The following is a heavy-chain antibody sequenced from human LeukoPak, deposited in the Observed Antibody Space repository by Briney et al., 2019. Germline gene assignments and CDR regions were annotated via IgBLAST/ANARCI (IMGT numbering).Heavy chain of an antibody. CDR2: IYTSGST. Sequence: PSETLSLTCTVSGGSISSGSYYWSWIRQPAGKGLEWIGRIYTSGSTNYNPSLKSRVTISVDTSKNQFSLKLSSVTAADTAVYYCARDVDIAASTDYWGQGTLVTVSS. D-gene: IGHD6-13*01. CDR1: GGSISSGSYY. V-gene: IGHV4-61*02. CDR3: ARDVDIAASTDY. J-gene: IGHJ4*02.